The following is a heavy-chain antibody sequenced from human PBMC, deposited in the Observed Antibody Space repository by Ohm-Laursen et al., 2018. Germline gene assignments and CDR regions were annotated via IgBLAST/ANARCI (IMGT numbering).Heavy chain of an antibody. CDR3: AKTIVDSSRP. J-gene: IGHJ5*02. Sequence: GSLRLSCAATGFTFRTYAMSWVRQAPGKGLEWISGVGGSGRNTYYADSVKGRFTISRDNSKNTLYLQMNSLRAEDTAVYYCAKTIVDSSRPWGQGTLVTVSS. D-gene: IGHD3-22*01. V-gene: IGHV3-23*01. CDR1: GFTFRTYA. CDR2: VGGSGRNT.